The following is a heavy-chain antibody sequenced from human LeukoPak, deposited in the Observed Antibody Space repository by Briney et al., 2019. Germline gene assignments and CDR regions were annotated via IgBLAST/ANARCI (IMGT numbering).Heavy chain of an antibody. CDR3: ARVEYDSSGYYYGLPTDGAIPYYYYYYMDV. D-gene: IGHD3-22*01. V-gene: IGHV1-2*02. CDR1: GYTFTGYY. Sequence: ASVKVSCEASGYTFTGYYMHWVRQAPEQGLEWMGWINPNSGGTYYAQTFQGRVTMTRDTSISTPYGELSRLRSEDTAVYYCARVEYDSSGYYYGLPTDGAIPYYYYYYMDVWGKGTTVTVSS. CDR2: INPNSGGT. J-gene: IGHJ6*03.